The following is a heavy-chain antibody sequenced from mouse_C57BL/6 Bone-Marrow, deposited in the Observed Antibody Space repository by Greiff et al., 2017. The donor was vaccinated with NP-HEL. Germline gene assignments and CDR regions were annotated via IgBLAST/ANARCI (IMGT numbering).Heavy chain of an antibody. Sequence: VQLQQPGAELVKPGASVKLSCKASGYTFTSYWMHWVKQRPGQGLEWIGMIHPNSGSTNYNEKFKSKATLTVDKSSSTAYMQLSSLTSEDSAVYYCARGWDVRNYFDYWGQGTTLTVSS. V-gene: IGHV1-64*01. J-gene: IGHJ2*01. CDR2: IHPNSGST. CDR1: GYTFTSYW. D-gene: IGHD4-1*01. CDR3: ARGWDVRNYFDY.